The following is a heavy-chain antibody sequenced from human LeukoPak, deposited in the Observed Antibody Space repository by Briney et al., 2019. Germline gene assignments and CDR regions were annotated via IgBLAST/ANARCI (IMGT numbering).Heavy chain of an antibody. Sequence: GGTLRLSCAASGFTFDDYAMHWVRQAPGKGLEWVSGISWNSGSIGCADSVKGRFTISRDNAKNSLYLQMNSLRAEDTALYYCAKDISFGYYYYMDVWGKGTTVTVSS. CDR2: ISWNSGSI. CDR3: AKDISFGYYYYMDV. D-gene: IGHD3-16*01. CDR1: GFTFDDYA. J-gene: IGHJ6*03. V-gene: IGHV3-9*01.